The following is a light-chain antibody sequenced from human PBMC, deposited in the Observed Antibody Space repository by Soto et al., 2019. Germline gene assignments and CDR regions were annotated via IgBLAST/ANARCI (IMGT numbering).Light chain of an antibody. CDR2: DVS. Sequence: QSALTQPPSVSGSPGQSVAISCTGTSSDVGGSNGVSWYQQPPGTAPKLMIYDVSNRPSGVPDRFSGSKSGNTASLTISGLQAEDEGDYYCSSYTSSSTYVVGTGTKVTVL. V-gene: IGLV2-18*02. J-gene: IGLJ1*01. CDR3: SSYTSSSTYV. CDR1: SSDVGGSNG.